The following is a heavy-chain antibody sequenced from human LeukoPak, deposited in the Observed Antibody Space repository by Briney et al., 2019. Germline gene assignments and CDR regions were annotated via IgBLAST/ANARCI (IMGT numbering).Heavy chain of an antibody. V-gene: IGHV3-21*01. CDR2: ISSSSSYI. D-gene: IGHD2-8*01. J-gene: IGHJ1*01. CDR1: GFTFSSYS. CDR3: ARGQEYCTNGVCSSAEYFQH. Sequence: GKSLRLSCAASGFTFSSYSMNWVRQAPGKGLEWVSSISSSSSYIYYADSVKGRFTISRDNAKNSLYLQMNSLRAEDTAVYYCARGQEYCTNGVCSSAEYFQHWGQGTLVTVSS.